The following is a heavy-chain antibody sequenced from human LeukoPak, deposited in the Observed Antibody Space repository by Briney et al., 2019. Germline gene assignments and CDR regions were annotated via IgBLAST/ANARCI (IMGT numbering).Heavy chain of an antibody. V-gene: IGHV1-69*04. CDR1: GGTFSSYA. D-gene: IGHD5-18*01. CDR3: ARGGYGYPFDY. CDR2: IIPIFGIA. J-gene: IGHJ4*02. Sequence: ASVKVSCKASGGTFSSYAISWVRQAPGQGLEWMGRIIPIFGIANYAQKFQGRVTITADKSTSTAYMELSSLRSEDTAVYYCARGGYGYPFDYWGQGTLVTVSS.